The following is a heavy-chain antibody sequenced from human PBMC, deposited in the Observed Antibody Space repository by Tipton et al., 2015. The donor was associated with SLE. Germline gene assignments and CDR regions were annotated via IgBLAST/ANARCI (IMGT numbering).Heavy chain of an antibody. CDR1: GGSFSGYY. J-gene: IGHJ4*02. Sequence: TLSLTCAVYGGSFSGYYWSWIRQPPGKGLEWFGEINHSGSTNYNPSLKSRVTISVDTSKNQFSLKLSSVTAADTAVYYCARRGANWNYEKGSGYVDYWGQGTLVTVSS. D-gene: IGHD1-7*01. CDR2: INHSGST. CDR3: ARRGANWNYEKGSGYVDY. V-gene: IGHV4-34*01.